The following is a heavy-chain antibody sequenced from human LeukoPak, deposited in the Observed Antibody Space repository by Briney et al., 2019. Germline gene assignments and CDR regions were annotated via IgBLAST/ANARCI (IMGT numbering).Heavy chain of an antibody. V-gene: IGHV4-59*01. J-gene: IGHJ6*03. D-gene: IGHD3-22*01. CDR2: IYYSGST. CDR1: GGSISSYY. Sequence: PSETLSLTCTVSGGSISSYYWSWIRQPPGKGLEWMGYIYYSGSTNYNPSLTSRGTISVDTSKNQFSLKLSSVTAADTAVYYCARATYYYDSSGYYPPYYYYYMDVWGKGTTVTVSS. CDR3: ARATYYYDSSGYYPPYYYYYMDV.